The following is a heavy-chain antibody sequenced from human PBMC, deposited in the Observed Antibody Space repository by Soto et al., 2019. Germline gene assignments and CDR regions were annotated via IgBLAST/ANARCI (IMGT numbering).Heavy chain of an antibody. J-gene: IGHJ3*02. D-gene: IGHD4-17*01. V-gene: IGHV3-30*18. CDR1: GFTFRSYG. CDR2: ISYDGSNK. CDR3: AKTVTTVTTFDAFDI. Sequence: QVQLVESGGGVVQPGRSLRLSCAASGFTFRSYGMHWVRQAPGKGLEWVAVISYDGSNKYYADSVKGRFTISRDNSKNTLYLQMNSLRAEDTAVYYCAKTVTTVTTFDAFDIWGQGTMVTVSS.